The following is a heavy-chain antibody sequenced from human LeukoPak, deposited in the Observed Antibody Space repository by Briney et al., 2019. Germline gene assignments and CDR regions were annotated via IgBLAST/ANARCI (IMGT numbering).Heavy chain of an antibody. CDR3: AKLTAVAAPFDY. CDR1: GFTFCSYG. J-gene: IGHJ4*02. CDR2: IRYDGSNK. Sequence: GGSLRLSCAASGFTFCSYGMHWVRQAPGKGLEWVAFIRYDGSNKYYADSVKGRFTISRDNSKDTLYLQMNSLRAEDTAVYYCAKLTAVAAPFDYWGQGTLVTVSS. D-gene: IGHD6-19*01. V-gene: IGHV3-30*02.